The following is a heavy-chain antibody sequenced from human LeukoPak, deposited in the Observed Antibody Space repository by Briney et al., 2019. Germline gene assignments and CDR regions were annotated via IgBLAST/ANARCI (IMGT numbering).Heavy chain of an antibody. CDR3: ASRYCSSTSCYGYYYYYMDV. V-gene: IGHV1-69*05. CDR2: IIPIFGTA. J-gene: IGHJ6*03. Sequence: VASVKVSCKASGGTFSSYAISWVRQAPGQGLEWMGGIIPIFGTANYAQKFQGRVTITTDESTSTAYMELSSLRSEDTAVYYCASRYCSSTSCYGYYYYYMDVWGKGTTVTVSS. CDR1: GGTFSSYA. D-gene: IGHD2-2*01.